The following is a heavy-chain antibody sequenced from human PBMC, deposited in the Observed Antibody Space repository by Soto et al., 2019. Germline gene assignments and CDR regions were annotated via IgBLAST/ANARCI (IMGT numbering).Heavy chain of an antibody. J-gene: IGHJ4*02. D-gene: IGHD3-22*01. Sequence: SETLSLTCTVSGGSISSYYWSWIRQPPGKGLEWIGYIYYSGSTNYNPSLKSRVTISVDTSKNQLSLKLSSVTAADTAVYYCARDSGYYSDYWGQGTLVTVSS. V-gene: IGHV4-59*12. CDR1: GGSISSYY. CDR3: ARDSGYYSDY. CDR2: IYYSGST.